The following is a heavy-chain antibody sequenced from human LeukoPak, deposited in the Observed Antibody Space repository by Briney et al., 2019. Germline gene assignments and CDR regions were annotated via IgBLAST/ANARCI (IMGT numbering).Heavy chain of an antibody. V-gene: IGHV3-30*04. J-gene: IGHJ5*02. D-gene: IGHD6-13*01. Sequence: GTSLRLSCAASGFTFSTYPMHWVRQAPGKGLEWVALISYDGSKGFLADSVKGRFSISRDNAKNTLYLQMNSLRAEDTAVYYCARDPSTARYSNYWANNVFDPWGQGTLVTVS. CDR1: GFTFSTYP. CDR2: ISYDGSKG. CDR3: ARDPSTARYSNYWANNVFDP.